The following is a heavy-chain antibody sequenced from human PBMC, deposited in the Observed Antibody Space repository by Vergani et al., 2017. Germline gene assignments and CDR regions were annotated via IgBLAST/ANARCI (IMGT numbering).Heavy chain of an antibody. D-gene: IGHD1-26*01. CDR2: IKSKTDGGTT. J-gene: IGHJ6*02. CDR1: GFTFSNAW. Sequence: EVQLVESGGGLVKPGGSLRLSCAASGFTFSNAWMSWVRQAPGKGLEWVGRIKSKTDGGTTDYAAPVEGRFTISRDDSKNTLYLQMNSLKTEDTAVYYCTTEPXSRIVIVGATVGYYGMDVWGQGTTVTVSS. V-gene: IGHV3-15*01. CDR3: TTEPXSRIVIVGATVGYYGMDV.